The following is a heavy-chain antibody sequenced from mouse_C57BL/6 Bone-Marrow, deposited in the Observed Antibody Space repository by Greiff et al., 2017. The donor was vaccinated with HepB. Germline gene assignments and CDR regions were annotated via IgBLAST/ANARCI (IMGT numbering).Heavy chain of an antibody. V-gene: IGHV1-18*01. D-gene: IGHD1-1*01. J-gene: IGHJ4*01. CDR2: INPNNGGT. CDR3: ARFITTVVPYYYAMDY. CDR1: GYTFTDYN. Sequence: EVQLQQSGPELVKPGASVKIPCKASGYTFTDYNMDWVKQSHGKSLEWIGDINPNNGGTIYNQKFKGKATLTVDKSSSTAYMELRSLTSEDTAVYYGARFITTVVPYYYAMDYWGQGTSVTVAS.